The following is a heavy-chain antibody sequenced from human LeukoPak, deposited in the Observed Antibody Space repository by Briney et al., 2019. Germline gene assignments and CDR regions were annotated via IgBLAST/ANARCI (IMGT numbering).Heavy chain of an antibody. CDR2: IIPIFGTA. D-gene: IGHD3-9*01. CDR1: GGTFSSYA. CDR3: ARGNGLRYFDWLPAG. J-gene: IGHJ4*02. V-gene: IGHV1-69*05. Sequence: SVKVSCKASGGTFSSYAISWVRQAPGQGLEWMGRIIPIFGTANYAQKFQGRVTITTDESTSTTYMELSSLRSEDTAVYYCARGNGLRYFDWLPAGWGQGTLVTVSS.